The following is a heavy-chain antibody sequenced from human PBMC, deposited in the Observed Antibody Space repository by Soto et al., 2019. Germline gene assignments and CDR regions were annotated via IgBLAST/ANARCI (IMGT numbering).Heavy chain of an antibody. Sequence: NPSETLSLTCTVSGGSISSYYWSWIRQPPGKGLEWIGYIYYSGSTNYNPSLKSRVTISVDTSKNQFSLKLSSVTAADTAVYYCARDFRYSYDENYFDYWGQGTLVTVSS. J-gene: IGHJ4*02. V-gene: IGHV4-59*01. CDR2: IYYSGST. CDR3: ARDFRYSYDENYFDY. CDR1: GGSISSYY. D-gene: IGHD5-18*01.